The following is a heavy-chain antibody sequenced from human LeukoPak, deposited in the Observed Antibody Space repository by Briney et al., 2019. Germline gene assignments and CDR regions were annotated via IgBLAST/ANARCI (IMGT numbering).Heavy chain of an antibody. CDR2: ISSSGST. D-gene: IGHD2-15*01. Sequence: SETLSLTCTVSGDSISSGDYYWSWIRQPAGKGLEWIGRISSSGSTNYNPSLKSRVTISVDTSKNQFSLKLSSVTAADTAVYYCARQLNPHKLPSLRVYYMDVWGKGTTVTMSS. J-gene: IGHJ6*03. CDR1: GDSISSGDYY. CDR3: ARQLNPHKLPSLRVYYMDV. V-gene: IGHV4-61*02.